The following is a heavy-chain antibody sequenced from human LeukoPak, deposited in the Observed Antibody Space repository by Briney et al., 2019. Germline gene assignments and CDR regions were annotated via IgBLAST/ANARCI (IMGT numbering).Heavy chain of an antibody. V-gene: IGHV3-7*05. CDR1: GFSLSRYW. CDR2: IKQYKSEK. D-gene: IGHD3-10*01. CDR3: VRDGMGGIKAFDI. J-gene: IGHJ3*02. Sequence: PGGSLRLSRVVSGFSLSRYWMSWVRQAAGRGLEGVANIKQYKSEKYYVDSVRGRFTISRDNAQNSLYLQMSSLRADDTAVYYCVRDGMGGIKAFDIWGQGTMVTVSS.